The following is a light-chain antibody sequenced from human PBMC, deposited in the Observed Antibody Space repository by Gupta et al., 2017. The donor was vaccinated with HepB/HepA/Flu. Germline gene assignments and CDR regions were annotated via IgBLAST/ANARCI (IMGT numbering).Light chain of an antibody. CDR1: QSVSNY. V-gene: IGKV3-11*01. CDR3: QQCRDCPLT. J-gene: IGKJ3*01. CDR2: DAS. Sequence: EIVFTQSPATLSLSPGERATLSCRASQSVSNYLAWYQQKPGQAPRLLIYDASNRATGLPARFSGSGSGTDFTLTISSLEPEDFAVYYCQQCRDCPLTFGHGTXVDIK.